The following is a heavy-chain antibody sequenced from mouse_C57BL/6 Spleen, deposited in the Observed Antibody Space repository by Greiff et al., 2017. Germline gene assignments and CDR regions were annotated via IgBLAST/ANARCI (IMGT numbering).Heavy chain of an antibody. Sequence: VQLQQSGAELARPGASVKLSCKASGYTFTSYGISWVKQRTGQGLEWIGEIYPRSGNTYYNAKFKGKATLTADKSSSTAYMELRSLTSEDSAVYFCARRGSSYERAMDYWGQGTSVTVSS. CDR1: GYTFTSYG. V-gene: IGHV1-81*01. CDR2: IYPRSGNT. J-gene: IGHJ4*01. CDR3: ARRGSSYERAMDY. D-gene: IGHD1-1*01.